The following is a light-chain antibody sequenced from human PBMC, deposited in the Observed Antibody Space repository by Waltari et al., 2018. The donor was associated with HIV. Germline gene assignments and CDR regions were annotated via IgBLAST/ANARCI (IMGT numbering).Light chain of an antibody. Sequence: QSVLTQPPSASGTPGQRVTISCSGSSSNIGNDNVYWYQQLPGTAPKLLIYKNYQRPAGVPGRFAGSKSGTAASLAISGLRSEDEADYYCVGWDASLSAYVFGTGTKVTSL. J-gene: IGLJ1*01. V-gene: IGLV1-47*01. CDR2: KNY. CDR3: VGWDASLSAYV. CDR1: SSNIGNDN.